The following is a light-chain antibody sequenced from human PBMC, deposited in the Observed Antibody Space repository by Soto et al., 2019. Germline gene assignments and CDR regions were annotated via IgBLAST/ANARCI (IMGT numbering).Light chain of an antibody. CDR1: QSISSW. Sequence: DIQRTQSPSTLSASVGDRVTITCRASQSISSWLAWYQKKPGKDPKLLIFDASTLQSGVPSRFSGSGSGTEFNLTISRLQTDDFATYLCQQAFSAEWTFGQGTKVDIK. CDR2: DAS. CDR3: QQAFSAEWT. V-gene: IGKV1-5*01. J-gene: IGKJ1*01.